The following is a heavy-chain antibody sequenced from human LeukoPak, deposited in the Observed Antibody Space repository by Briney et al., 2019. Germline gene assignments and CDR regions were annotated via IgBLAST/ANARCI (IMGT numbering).Heavy chain of an antibody. CDR1: GFTFSSYA. CDR2: ISGSGGST. D-gene: IGHD3-10*01. Sequence: PGRSLRLSCAASGFTFSSYAMSWVRQAPGKGLEWVSAISGSGGSTYYADSVKGRFSISRDNSKNTLSLQMNSLRAEDTAVYYCVKVIRGSFGYYFDYWGQGTLVTVSS. V-gene: IGHV3-23*01. CDR3: VKVIRGSFGYYFDY. J-gene: IGHJ4*02.